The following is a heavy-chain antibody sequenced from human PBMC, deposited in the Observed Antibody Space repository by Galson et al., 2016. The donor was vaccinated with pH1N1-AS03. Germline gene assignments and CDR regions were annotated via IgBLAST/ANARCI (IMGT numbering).Heavy chain of an antibody. D-gene: IGHD2-15*01. CDR1: GFSCGDYP. CDR2: ISSSGADI. V-gene: IGHV3-48*03. CDR3: VRQIFRLGSGWEP. J-gene: IGHJ5*02. Sequence: SLRLSCAASGFSCGDYPMNWVRQAPGKGLEWVSYISSSGADIFFADSVKGRFTISRDSAKNTLYLQMNSLRAEDTAFYYCVRQIFRLGSGWEPWGQGTLVSVSS.